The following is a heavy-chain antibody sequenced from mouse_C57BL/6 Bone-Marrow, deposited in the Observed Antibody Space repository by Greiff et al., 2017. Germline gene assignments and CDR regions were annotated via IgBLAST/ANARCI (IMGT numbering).Heavy chain of an antibody. CDR3: VRHSDYDPFDY. D-gene: IGHD2-4*01. Sequence: VKDRFTIPRDDSESMLYLQINNLKTEDTAMYYCVRHSDYDPFDYWGQGTTLTVSS. V-gene: IGHV10-1*01. J-gene: IGHJ2*01.